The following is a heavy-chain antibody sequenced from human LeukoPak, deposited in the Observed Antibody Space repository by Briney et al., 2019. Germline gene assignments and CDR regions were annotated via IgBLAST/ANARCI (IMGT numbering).Heavy chain of an antibody. J-gene: IGHJ4*02. CDR1: GGSISSGGYS. D-gene: IGHD4-17*01. Sequence: SETLSLTCAVSGGSISSGGYSWSWIRQPPGKGLEWIGYIYHSGSTYYNPSLKSRVTISVDRSKNQFSLKLSSVTAADTAVYYCARDPGGYGDYGFDYWGQGTLVTVSS. CDR3: ARDPGGYGDYGFDY. CDR2: IYHSGST. V-gene: IGHV4-30-2*01.